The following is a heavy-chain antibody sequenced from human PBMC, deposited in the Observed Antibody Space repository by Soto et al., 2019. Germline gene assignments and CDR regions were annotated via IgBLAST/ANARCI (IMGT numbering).Heavy chain of an antibody. CDR2: ISGSGGST. CDR1: GFTFSSYA. J-gene: IGHJ4*02. Sequence: GGSLRLSCAASGFTFSSYAMSWVRQAPGKGLEWVSAISGSGGSTYYADSVKGRFTISRDNSKNTLYLQMNSLRAEDTAVYYCAKCNYDFWSGHYSHFDYWGQGTLVTVSS. D-gene: IGHD3-3*01. CDR3: AKCNYDFWSGHYSHFDY. V-gene: IGHV3-23*01.